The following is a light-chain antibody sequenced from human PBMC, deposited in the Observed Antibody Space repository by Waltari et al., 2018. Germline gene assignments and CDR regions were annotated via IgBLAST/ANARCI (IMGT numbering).Light chain of an antibody. CDR3: SAWDDSLNGQVV. CDR1: WSNIGRNA. CDR2: SNN. J-gene: IGLJ2*01. V-gene: IGLV1-44*01. Sequence: QSLLTQPPSASGTPGQRVTISCSGSWSNIGRNAVSWYQQLPGTAPKLLIHSNNRRPSGVPDRFSCSKSGTSASLVISGLQSADEADYYCSAWDDSLNGQVVFGGGTKVTVL.